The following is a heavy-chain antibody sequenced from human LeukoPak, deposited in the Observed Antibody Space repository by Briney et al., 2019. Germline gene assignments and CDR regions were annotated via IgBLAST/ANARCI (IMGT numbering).Heavy chain of an antibody. CDR1: GFIFSSYW. J-gene: IGHJ4*02. CDR3: ARDGLDY. Sequence: GGSLRLSCAASGFIFSSYWMSWVRQAPGKGLEWVANIKQDGSEKYYVDSVKGRFTISRDNAKNSLYLQMDSLRAEDTAVYYCARDGLDYWGQGTLVTVSS. CDR2: IKQDGSEK. V-gene: IGHV3-7*01.